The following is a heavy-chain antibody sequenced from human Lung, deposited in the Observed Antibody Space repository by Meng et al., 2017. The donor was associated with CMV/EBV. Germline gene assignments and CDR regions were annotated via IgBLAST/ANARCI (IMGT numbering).Heavy chain of an antibody. V-gene: IGHV1-3*01. D-gene: IGHD3-22*01. CDR1: GYTLTSYA. J-gene: IGHJ4*02. Sequence: QVQLVQSGAEVKKPGXSVKVSCKASGYTLTSYAMHWVRQAPGQRLEWMGWINAGNGNTKYSQRLQGRVTITRDTSASTAYMELSSLRSEDTTVYYCARAGYDSSGYYPQPFDYWGQGTLVTVSS. CDR2: INAGNGNT. CDR3: ARAGYDSSGYYPQPFDY.